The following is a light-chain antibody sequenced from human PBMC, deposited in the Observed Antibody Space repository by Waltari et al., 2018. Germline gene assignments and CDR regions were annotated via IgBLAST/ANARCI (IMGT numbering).Light chain of an antibody. CDR3: QQSYTSHLS. Sequence: DIQMTQSPSFLSASVGDRVSISCRDSQRITFHLNWYQQKPGKAPKLLISDASSLQRGVPSRFSGSGFGTDFTLTIDYLQPEDFAVYFCQQSYTSHLSFGGGTKVEVK. V-gene: IGKV1-39*01. CDR1: QRITFH. CDR2: DAS. J-gene: IGKJ4*01.